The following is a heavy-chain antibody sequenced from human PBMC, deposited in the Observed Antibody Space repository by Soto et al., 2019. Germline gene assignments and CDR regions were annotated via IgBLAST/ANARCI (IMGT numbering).Heavy chain of an antibody. V-gene: IGHV2-5*02. CDR1: GFSLSTSGVG. CDR3: ARSVVVPAANYYYYYMDV. Sequence: SGPTLVNPTQTLTLTCTFSGFSLSTSGVGVGWIRQPPGKALEWLALIYWDDDKRYSPSLKSRLTITKDTSKNQVVLTMTNMDPVDTATYYFARSVVVPAANYYYYYMDVWGKGTTVTVSS. J-gene: IGHJ6*03. D-gene: IGHD2-2*01. CDR2: IYWDDDK.